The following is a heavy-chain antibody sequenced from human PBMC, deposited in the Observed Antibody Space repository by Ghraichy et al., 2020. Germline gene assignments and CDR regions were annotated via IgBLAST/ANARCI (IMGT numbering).Heavy chain of an antibody. CDR2: ISSSSTYI. D-gene: IGHD3-22*01. J-gene: IGHJ4*02. CDR3: ARVKGDSSGYYHYFDY. Sequence: WVSSISSSSTYIYYADSVKGRFTISRDNAKNSLYLQMNSLRAEDTAVYYCARVKGDSSGYYHYFDYWGQGTL. V-gene: IGHV3-21*01.